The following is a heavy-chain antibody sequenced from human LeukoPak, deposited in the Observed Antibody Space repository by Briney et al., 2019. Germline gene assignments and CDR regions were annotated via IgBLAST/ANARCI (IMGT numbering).Heavy chain of an antibody. CDR1: GGSISSYY. V-gene: IGHV4-59*01. CDR2: IYYSGST. D-gene: IGHD5-18*01. Sequence: SETLSLTCTVSGGSISSYYWSWIRQPPGKGLEWIAYIYYSGSTNYNPSLTSRVTISVDTSKNQFSLKLRSVTAADTAVYYCARTTEGGYTYGYFYYYYMDVWGKGTTVTISS. CDR3: ARTTEGGYTYGYFYYYYMDV. J-gene: IGHJ6*03.